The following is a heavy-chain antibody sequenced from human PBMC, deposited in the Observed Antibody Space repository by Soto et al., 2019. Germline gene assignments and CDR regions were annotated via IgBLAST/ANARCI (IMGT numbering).Heavy chain of an antibody. CDR2: ISTSPSI. CDR3: ARDREAGYNFHYGMDV. Sequence: PSEPLSLTCSVSGAVINTYSWTLILQPPRKGLEWIGGISTSPSINYNPSLKGRVTLSVDTSTNQVSLRLASVTAADTAIYYSARDREAGYNFHYGMDVWGQGTTVT. J-gene: IGHJ6*01. CDR1: GAVINTYS. V-gene: IGHV4-4*07. D-gene: IGHD6-19*01.